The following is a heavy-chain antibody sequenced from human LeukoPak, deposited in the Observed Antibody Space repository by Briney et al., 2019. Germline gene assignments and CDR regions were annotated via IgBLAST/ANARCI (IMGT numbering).Heavy chain of an antibody. CDR2: IYTSGST. V-gene: IGHV4-61*02. CDR1: GGSISSGSYY. Sequence: SETLSLTCTVSGGSISSGSYYWSWIRQPAGKGLEWIGRIYTSGSTNYNPSLKSRVTISVDTSKNQFSLKLSSVTAADTAVYYCARDPLSPFDAFDIWGQGTMVTVSS. CDR3: ARDPLSPFDAFDI. J-gene: IGHJ3*02.